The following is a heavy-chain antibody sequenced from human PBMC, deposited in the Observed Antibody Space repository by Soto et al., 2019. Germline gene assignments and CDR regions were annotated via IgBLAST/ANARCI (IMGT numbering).Heavy chain of an antibody. CDR3: AKGWPGYSSGWFAFDS. CDR1: GFTFSDYG. V-gene: IGHV3-30*18. J-gene: IGHJ3*01. D-gene: IGHD6-19*01. Sequence: GGSLRLSCAASGFTFSDYGMHWVRQAPGKGREWVAVISYEGSNNYYVDSVKGRFTISRDNSKSTVYLHMDSLRVEDTAVYYCAKGWPGYSSGWFAFDSWGPGTVVTVSS. CDR2: ISYEGSNN.